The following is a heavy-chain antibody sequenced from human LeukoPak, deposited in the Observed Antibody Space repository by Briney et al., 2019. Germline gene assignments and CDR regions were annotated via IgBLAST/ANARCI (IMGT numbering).Heavy chain of an antibody. J-gene: IGHJ5*02. CDR1: GGSISSYY. CDR3: ARDPTGSAGFNWFDP. Sequence: PSETLSLTCTVSGGSISSYYWSWIRQPPGKGLEWIGYIYYSGSTNYNPSLKSRVTISVDTSKNQFSLKLSSVTAADTAVYYCARDPTGSAGFNWFDPWGQGTLVTVSS. CDR2: IYYSGST. D-gene: IGHD3-10*01. V-gene: IGHV4-59*01.